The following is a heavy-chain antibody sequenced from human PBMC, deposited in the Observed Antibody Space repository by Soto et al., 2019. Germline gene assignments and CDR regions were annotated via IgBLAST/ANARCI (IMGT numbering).Heavy chain of an antibody. J-gene: IGHJ6*02. CDR3: ARSRIQLWSPTTLDYYYYGMDV. Sequence: SVKVSCKASGGTFSSYAISWVRQAPGQGLEWMGGIIPIFGTANYAQKFQGRVTITADKSTSTAYMELSSLRSEDTAVYYCARSRIQLWSPTTLDYYYYGMDVWGQGTTVTVSS. D-gene: IGHD5-18*01. CDR1: GGTFSSYA. CDR2: IIPIFGTA. V-gene: IGHV1-69*06.